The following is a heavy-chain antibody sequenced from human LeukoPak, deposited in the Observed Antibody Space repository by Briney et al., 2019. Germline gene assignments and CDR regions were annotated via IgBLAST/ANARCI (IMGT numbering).Heavy chain of an antibody. V-gene: IGHV1-8*01. CDR3: ARALGGIAAAGDYYYYYMDV. CDR2: MNPNSGNT. J-gene: IGHJ6*03. Sequence: ASVKVSCKASGYTFTSYDINWVRQATGQGLEWMGWMNPNSGNTDYAQKFQGRVTMTRNTSISTAYMELSSLRSEDTAVYYCARALGGIAAAGDYYYYYMDVWGKGTTVTVSS. D-gene: IGHD6-13*01. CDR1: GYTFTSYD.